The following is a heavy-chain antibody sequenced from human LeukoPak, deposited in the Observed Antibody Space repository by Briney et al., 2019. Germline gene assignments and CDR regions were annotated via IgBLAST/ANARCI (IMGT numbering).Heavy chain of an antibody. CDR2: IYYNGST. D-gene: IGHD3-22*01. J-gene: IGHJ3*02. CDR3: ARDREYYDNSGYYLSAFDI. CDR1: GGSSSSHY. V-gene: IGHV4-59*11. Sequence: SETLSLTCTGPGGSSSSHYWRWIPQPPGKGLEWIGYIYYNGSTNSKHSLKSRVTISVDPSKNQFSLKLSSVTAADTAVYYCARDREYYDNSGYYLSAFDIWGQGTMVTVSS.